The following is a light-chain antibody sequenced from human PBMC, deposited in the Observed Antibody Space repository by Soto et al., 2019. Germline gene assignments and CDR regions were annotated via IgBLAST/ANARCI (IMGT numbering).Light chain of an antibody. CDR3: QKYNRYT. Sequence: DVQITQSAATLSGTVGDRVTITCRASQTISSWVAWDQQKPGKAPKLLIYDASRLESRVTSRFSGSGSGTEFTLTIRRLQPDDFATYYCQKYNRYTFGRGTRLEIK. CDR1: QTISSW. J-gene: IGKJ5*01. CDR2: DAS. V-gene: IGKV1-5*01.